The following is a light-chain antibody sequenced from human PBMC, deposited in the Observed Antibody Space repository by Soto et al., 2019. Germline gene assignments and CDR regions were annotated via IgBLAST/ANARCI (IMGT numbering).Light chain of an antibody. Sequence: DIVMTQTPLSSPVTLGQPASISCRSSQSLVHSDGHTYLSWLQQRPGQPPRILIYQTSYRVSGVPDRVSGSGAGTDVTVKISRVDAEDVGVYYCMHATQVPHTFGQGTRLAI. V-gene: IGKV2-24*01. CDR3: MHATQVPHT. J-gene: IGKJ2*01. CDR2: QTS. CDR1: QSLVHSDGHTY.